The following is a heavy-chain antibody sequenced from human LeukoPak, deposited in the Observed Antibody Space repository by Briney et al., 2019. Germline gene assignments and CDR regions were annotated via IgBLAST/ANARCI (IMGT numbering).Heavy chain of an antibody. D-gene: IGHD3-3*01. CDR1: GYTFTGYY. CDR2: INPNSGGT. CDR3: ARDRVYDFWSGYSP. V-gene: IGHV1-2*02. Sequence: GASVKVSCKASGYTFTGYYMHWVRQAPGQGLEWMGWINPNSGGTNYAQKFQGRVTMTRDTSISTAYMELSRLRSDDTAVYYCARDRVYDFWSGYSPWGQGTLVTVSS. J-gene: IGHJ5*02.